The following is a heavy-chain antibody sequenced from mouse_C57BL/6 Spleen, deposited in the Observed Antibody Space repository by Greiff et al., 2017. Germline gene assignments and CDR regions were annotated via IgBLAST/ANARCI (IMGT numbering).Heavy chain of an antibody. D-gene: IGHD3-3*01. J-gene: IGHJ2*01. CDR2: INPYNGGT. CDR3: ARRSGTGVYYFDY. CDR1: GYTFTDYY. V-gene: IGHV1-19*01. Sequence: VQLQQSGPVLVKPGASVKMSCKASGYTFTDYYMNWVKQSHGKSLEWIGVINPYNGGTSYNQKFKGKATLTVDKSSSTAYMELNSLTSEDSAVYYCARRSGTGVYYFDYWGQGTTLTVSS.